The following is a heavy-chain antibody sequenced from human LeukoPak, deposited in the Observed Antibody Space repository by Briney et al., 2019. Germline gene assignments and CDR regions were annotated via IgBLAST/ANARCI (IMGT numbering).Heavy chain of an antibody. CDR3: ARGVSSGSYYNPFDS. Sequence: PSETLSLTCAVYGGSLSGYYWSWIRQPPGKRLEWIGEISHTESTTYNPSLKSRVTISVDKSKNQFSLKLKSLTAADTAIYYCARGVSSGSYYNPFDSWGQGTLVTVSS. CDR2: ISHTEST. V-gene: IGHV4-34*01. J-gene: IGHJ4*02. CDR1: GGSLSGYY. D-gene: IGHD1-26*01.